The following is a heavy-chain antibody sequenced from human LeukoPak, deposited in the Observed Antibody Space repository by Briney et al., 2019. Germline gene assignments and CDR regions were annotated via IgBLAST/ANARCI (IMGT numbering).Heavy chain of an antibody. V-gene: IGHV3-21*01. D-gene: IGHD6-19*01. CDR2: ISSSSSCI. CDR1: GFTFSSYS. J-gene: IGHJ3*02. CDR3: ARTYSSGWPVAFDI. Sequence: GGSLRLSCAASGFTFSSYSMNWVRQAPGKGLEWVSSISSSSSCIYYADSVKGRFTISRDNAKNSLYLQMNSLRAEDTAVYYCARTYSSGWPVAFDIWGQGTMVTVSS.